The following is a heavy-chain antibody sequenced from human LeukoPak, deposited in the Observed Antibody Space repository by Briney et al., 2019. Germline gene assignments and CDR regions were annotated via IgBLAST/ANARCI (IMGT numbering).Heavy chain of an antibody. CDR1: GYTFTGYY. V-gene: IGHV1-2*02. CDR2: INPNSGGT. CDR3: ARADSIVWFGELSFDP. J-gene: IGHJ5*02. Sequence: GASVKVSCKASGYTFTGYYIHWVRQAPGQGLEWMGWINPNSGGTNYAQKFQGRVTMTRDTSISTAYMELSRLRSDDTAVYYCARADSIVWFGELSFDPWGQGTLVTVPS. D-gene: IGHD3-10*01.